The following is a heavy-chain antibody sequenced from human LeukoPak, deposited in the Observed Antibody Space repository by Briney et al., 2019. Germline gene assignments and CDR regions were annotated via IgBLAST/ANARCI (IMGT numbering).Heavy chain of an antibody. Sequence: RPGGSLRLSCAASGFTVSSSYMSWVRQAPGKGLEWVSVIYSGGSTYYADSVKGRFTISRHNSKNTLYLQMNSLRAEDTAVYYCARLIPLYYSGMDVWGQGTTVTVSS. CDR2: IYSGGST. D-gene: IGHD3-16*01. CDR1: GFTVSSSY. J-gene: IGHJ6*02. CDR3: ARLIPLYYSGMDV. V-gene: IGHV3-53*04.